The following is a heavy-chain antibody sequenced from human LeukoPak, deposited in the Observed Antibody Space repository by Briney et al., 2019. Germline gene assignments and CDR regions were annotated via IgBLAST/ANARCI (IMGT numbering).Heavy chain of an antibody. CDR3: ARRDYGSGSYSFDY. CDR2: IDPSDSYT. Sequence: GESLKISCKGSGYSFTNHWINWVRQMPGKGLEWMGTIDPSDSYTDYSPSFQGHVTISADKSISTAYLQWSSLKASDTAMYYCARRDYGSGSYSFDYWGQGNLVTVSS. D-gene: IGHD3-10*01. V-gene: IGHV5-10-1*01. J-gene: IGHJ4*02. CDR1: GYSFTNHW.